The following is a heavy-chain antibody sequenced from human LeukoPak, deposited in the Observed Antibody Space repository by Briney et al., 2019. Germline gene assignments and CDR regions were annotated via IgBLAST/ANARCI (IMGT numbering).Heavy chain of an antibody. J-gene: IGHJ4*02. Sequence: GGSLRLSCAASGFTFSSYEMNWVRQAPGKGLEWVAVISYDGSNKYYADSVKGRFTISRDNSKNTLYLQMNSLRAEDTAVYYCASDSSSWYWDYWGQGTLVTVSS. CDR3: ASDSSSWYWDY. CDR1: GFTFSSYE. V-gene: IGHV3-30*04. D-gene: IGHD6-13*01. CDR2: ISYDGSNK.